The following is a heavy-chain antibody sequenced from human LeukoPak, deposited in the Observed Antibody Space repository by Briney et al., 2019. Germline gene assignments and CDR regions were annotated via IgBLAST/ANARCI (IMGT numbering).Heavy chain of an antibody. V-gene: IGHV3-21*01. CDR3: ARVPGGSITMVRGGDYMDV. J-gene: IGHJ6*03. D-gene: IGHD3-10*01. Sequence: AGGPLRLSCAPSGFTFSSHSMNWVRQAPGEGLEWVSSISSSSSPLQPPHSVKGRFTTSRDNAKISLYLQMNSLRAEDTAVYYCARVPGGSITMVRGGDYMDVWGKGTTVTVSS. CDR1: GFTFSSHS. CDR2: ISSSSSPL.